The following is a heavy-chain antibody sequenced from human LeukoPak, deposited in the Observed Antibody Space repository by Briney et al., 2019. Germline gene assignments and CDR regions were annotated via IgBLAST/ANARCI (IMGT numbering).Heavy chain of an antibody. CDR1: GFSFSSHS. V-gene: IGHV3-21*04. CDR2: ISSSSSYI. J-gene: IGHJ6*02. D-gene: IGHD3-16*01. CDR3: ARGGGLDV. Sequence: KAGGSLRLSCAASGFSFSSHSMNWVRQAPGKGLEWVSSISSSSSYIYYADSVKGRFTISRDNAKNSLYLQMSNLRAEDTAVYFCARGGGLDVWGQGATVTVSS.